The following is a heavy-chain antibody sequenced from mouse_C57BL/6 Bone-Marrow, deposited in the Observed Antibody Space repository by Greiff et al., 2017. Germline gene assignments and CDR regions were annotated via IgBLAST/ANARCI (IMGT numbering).Heavy chain of an antibody. D-gene: IGHD1-3*01. CDR3: ASSSLWYFDV. Sequence: VQLVESGAELVRPGASVKLSCKASGYTFTDYYINWVKQRPGQGLEWIARIYPGSGNTYYNEKFKGKATLTAEKSSSTAYMQLSSLTSEDSAVYFCASSSLWYFDVWGTGTTVTVSS. CDR2: IYPGSGNT. J-gene: IGHJ1*03. CDR1: GYTFTDYY. V-gene: IGHV1-76*01.